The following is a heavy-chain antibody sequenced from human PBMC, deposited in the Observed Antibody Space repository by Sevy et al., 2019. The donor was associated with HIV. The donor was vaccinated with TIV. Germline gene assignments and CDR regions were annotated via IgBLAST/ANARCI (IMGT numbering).Heavy chain of an antibody. CDR2: IHHSGST. D-gene: IGHD3-3*01. CDR1: GGSISTNNW. Sequence: SYTLSLTCAVSGGSISTNNWWSWVRQSPGEGLEWIGEIHHSGSTNYNPSLKSRVTMSVDKSKNQFSLKLTSVTAADTAVYYCARDLNDFWSGPLDVWGQGTTVTVSS. J-gene: IGHJ6*02. V-gene: IGHV4-4*02. CDR3: ARDLNDFWSGPLDV.